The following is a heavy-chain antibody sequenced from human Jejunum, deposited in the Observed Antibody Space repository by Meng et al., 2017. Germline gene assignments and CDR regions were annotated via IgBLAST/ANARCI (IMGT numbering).Heavy chain of an antibody. Sequence: GSLRLSCAVSGGSFSSSGYYWGWIRQPPGKGLEWIGSMSHSGTTFYNPSLKSRVTISRDTSKNQFSLKVTFVTAADTAVYYCARDIGGTPADYWGQGTLVTVSS. J-gene: IGHJ4*02. D-gene: IGHD1-14*01. CDR2: MSHSGTT. CDR3: ARDIGGTPADY. CDR1: GGSFSSSGYY. V-gene: IGHV4-39*07.